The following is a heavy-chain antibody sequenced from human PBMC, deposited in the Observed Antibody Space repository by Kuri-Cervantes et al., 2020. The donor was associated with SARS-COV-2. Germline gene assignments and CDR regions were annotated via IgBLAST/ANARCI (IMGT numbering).Heavy chain of an antibody. D-gene: IGHD6-13*01. J-gene: IGHJ4*02. CDR1: GFTFSSYS. CDR2: ISSSSSYI. CDR3: ARDFEAAAGIYYFDY. V-gene: IGHV3-21*01. Sequence: LSLTCAASGFTFSSYSMNWVRQAPGKGLEWVSSISSSSSYIYYADSAKGRFTISRDDAKNSLYLQMNSLRAEDTAVYYCARDFEAAAGIYYFDYWGQGTLVTVSS.